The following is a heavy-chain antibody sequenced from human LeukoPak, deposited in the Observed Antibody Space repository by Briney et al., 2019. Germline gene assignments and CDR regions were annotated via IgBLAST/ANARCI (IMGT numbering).Heavy chain of an antibody. J-gene: IGHJ4*02. CDR2: ISFDGSIE. V-gene: IGHV3-30*18. Sequence: GRSLRLSCAASGLSFRNYGMHWVRQSPGKGLEWVAVISFDGSIEYYADSVKGRFTISRDDSTNTLYLQMNSLRPEDSALYYCAKDLQHLVRTLSFDYWGQGTLVTVSS. D-gene: IGHD6-13*01. CDR3: AKDLQHLVRTLSFDY. CDR1: GLSFRNYG.